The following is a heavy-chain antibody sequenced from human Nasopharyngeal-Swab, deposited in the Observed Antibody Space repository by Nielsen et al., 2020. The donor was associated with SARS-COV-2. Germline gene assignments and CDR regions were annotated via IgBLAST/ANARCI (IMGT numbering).Heavy chain of an antibody. CDR2: ISSSSSTI. V-gene: IGHV3-48*02. D-gene: IGHD5-18*01. Sequence: WIRQPPGKGLEWVSYISSSSSTIYYADSVKGRFTISRDNAKNSLYLQMNSLRDEDSAVYYCAREGGYRYGYRLYYYYGMDVWGQGTTATVSS. CDR3: AREGGYRYGYRLYYYYGMDV. J-gene: IGHJ6*02.